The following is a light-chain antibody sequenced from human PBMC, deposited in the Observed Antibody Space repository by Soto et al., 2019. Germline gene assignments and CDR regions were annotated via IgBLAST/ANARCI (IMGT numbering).Light chain of an antibody. CDR1: SSDVGGYNY. CDR3: SSYTSSSTDVV. J-gene: IGLJ2*01. V-gene: IGLV2-14*01. Sequence: QSVLTQPASVSGSPGQSITISCTGTSSDVGGYNYVSWYQQHPGKAPKLMIYDVSNRPSGVSNRFSGSKSGNTASLTISGLQAGDEADYYCSSYTSSSTDVVFGGGTKVTVL. CDR2: DVS.